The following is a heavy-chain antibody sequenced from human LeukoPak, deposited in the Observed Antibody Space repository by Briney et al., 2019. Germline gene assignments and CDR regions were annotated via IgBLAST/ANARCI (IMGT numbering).Heavy chain of an antibody. CDR1: GGTFSSYA. CDR2: IIPIFGTA. V-gene: IGHV1-69*01. D-gene: IGHD5-18*01. J-gene: IGHJ6*04. Sequence: SVKVSCKASGGTFSSYAISWVRQAPGQGLEWMGGIIPIFGTANYAQEFQGRVTITADESTSTAYMELSSLRSEDTAVYYCARDPVRGYSYGYYGMDVWGKGTTVTVSS. CDR3: ARDPVRGYSYGYYGMDV.